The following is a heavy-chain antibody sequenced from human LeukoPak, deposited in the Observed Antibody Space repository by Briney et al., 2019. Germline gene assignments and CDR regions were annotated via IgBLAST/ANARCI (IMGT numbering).Heavy chain of an antibody. Sequence: GRSLRLSCPASGFTFSSYAMHWVRQAPGKGLEWVSSISGSGGSTYYADSVKGRFTISRDNSKNTLFLQMNSLRAEDTAVYYCAKRAVPGNAFFDNWGQGTLVTVSS. CDR3: AKRAVPGNAFFDN. CDR2: ISGSGGST. J-gene: IGHJ4*02. V-gene: IGHV3-23*01. CDR1: GFTFSSYA. D-gene: IGHD6-19*01.